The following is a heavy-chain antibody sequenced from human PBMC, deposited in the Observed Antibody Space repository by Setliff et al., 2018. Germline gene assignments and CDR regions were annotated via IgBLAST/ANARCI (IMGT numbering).Heavy chain of an antibody. V-gene: IGHV4-39*07. CDR3: ARVAYCSGGRCYLVAEFDY. D-gene: IGHD2-15*01. CDR1: GGSINSNYY. CDR2: IYSSGST. J-gene: IGHJ4*02. Sequence: SETLSLTCTVSGGSINSNYYWGWIRQPPGKGLEWIGSIYSSGSTYYKASLRSRVTMSVDTSKDQFSLKLRSVAAADTAVYYCARVAYCSGGRCYLVAEFDYWGQGTLVTVSS.